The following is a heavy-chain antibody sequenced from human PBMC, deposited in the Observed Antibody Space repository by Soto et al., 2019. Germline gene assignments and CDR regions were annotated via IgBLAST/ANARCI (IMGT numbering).Heavy chain of an antibody. CDR2: ISSSSSYT. CDR1: GFTFSDYY. J-gene: IGHJ6*02. V-gene: IGHV3-11*03. Sequence: LRLSCAASGFTFSDYYMSWIRQAPGKGLEWVSYISSSSSYTNYADSVKGRFTISRDNAKNSLYLQMNSLRAEDTAVYYCASYEYYYYGMDVWGQGTTVTVSS. CDR3: ASYEYYYYGMDV. D-gene: IGHD3-3*01.